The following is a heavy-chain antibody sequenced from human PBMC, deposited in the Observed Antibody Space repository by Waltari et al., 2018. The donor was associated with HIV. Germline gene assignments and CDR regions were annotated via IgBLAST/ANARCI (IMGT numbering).Heavy chain of an antibody. J-gene: IGHJ4*01. CDR1: GFTFSNSY. V-gene: IGHV3-11*04. D-gene: IGHD3-10*01. CDR3: TRLRAGQLWLDY. CDR2: ISSSGGTI. Sequence: QVQLVESGGGLVKPGGSLRLACAGSGFTFSNSYMTWIRQAPGKGLEWISYISSSGGTIYDADSVKGRFTISRDNTKNSLYLQMNSLRVEDTAVYYCTRLRAGQLWLDYWGHGTLVIVSS.